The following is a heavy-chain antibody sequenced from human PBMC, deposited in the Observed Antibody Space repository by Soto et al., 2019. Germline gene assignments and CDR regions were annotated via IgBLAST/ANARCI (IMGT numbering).Heavy chain of an antibody. CDR3: ARYFGEEWVDYGMAV. D-gene: IGHD3-10*01. CDR2: ISNDGSNP. V-gene: IGHV3-30-3*01. Sequence: GGSLRLSFAASGFTFSKYAMHWVRQARGTGLEWVVVISNDGSNPYYADSVKGRLTISRDNSKNTLYLQINSLRPEDTAVYYCARYFGEEWVDYGMAVWGQGTTVTVSS. CDR1: GFTFSKYA. J-gene: IGHJ6*02.